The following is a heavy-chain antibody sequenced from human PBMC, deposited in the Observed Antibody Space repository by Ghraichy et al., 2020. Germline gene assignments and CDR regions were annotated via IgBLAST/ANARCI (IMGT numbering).Heavy chain of an antibody. J-gene: IGHJ5*02. D-gene: IGHD5-18*01. Sequence: GGSLRLSCTASGFTFSDYSMIWVRQAPGKGLEWVSSISRRSSPTYYADSVQGRFTISRDNAKNLVYLQMNSLRAEDTALYYCVRQVGDDSSNWFDPWGQGTRGTVAS. CDR2: ISRRSSPT. CDR1: GFTFSDYS. V-gene: IGHV3-21*04. CDR3: VRQVGDDSSNWFDP.